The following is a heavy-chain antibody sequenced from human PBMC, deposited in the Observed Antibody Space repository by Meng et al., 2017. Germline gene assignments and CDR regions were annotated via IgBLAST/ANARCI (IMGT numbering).Heavy chain of an antibody. J-gene: IGHJ3*02. CDR1: GFTFSRYG. CDR2: IWYDGSNK. V-gene: IGHV3-33*01. D-gene: IGHD1-26*01. Sequence: VQLLGSGGGVVQPGRSLGLSCAASGFTFSRYGMHWVRQAPGKGLEWVAVIWYDGSNKYYADSVKGRFTISRDNSKNTLYLQMNSLRAEDTALYYCARQWGSFDIWGQGTMVTVSS. CDR3: ARQWGSFDI.